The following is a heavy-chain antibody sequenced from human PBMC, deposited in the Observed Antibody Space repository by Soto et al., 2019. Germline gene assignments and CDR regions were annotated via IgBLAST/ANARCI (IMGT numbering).Heavy chain of an antibody. CDR1: AFSFSSYG. D-gene: IGHD3-9*01. CDR3: AKDLPFRATAQPYVYFYGMPV. CDR2: ISFDGNNQ. V-gene: IGHV3-30*18. Sequence: GGSLILSCTASAFSFSSYGMHWVRQAPGKGLEWVALISFDGNNQYYSDSVKGRFTISRNNSNNTLSLQMHSLRAEDSAVYYCAKDLPFRATAQPYVYFYGMPVGGQGTTVTVTS. J-gene: IGHJ6*02.